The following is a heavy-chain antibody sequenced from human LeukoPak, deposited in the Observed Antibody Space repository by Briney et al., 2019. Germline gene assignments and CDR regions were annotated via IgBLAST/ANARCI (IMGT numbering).Heavy chain of an antibody. CDR3: ARVYSTNYYGSGDRPFLFDY. Sequence: ASVKVSCKASGYSFTSYGFSWVRQAPGQGLEWMGWISTYYGNTNYAQKLQDRVTMTTDTSTSTAYMELTSLRSDDTAVYYCARVYSTNYYGSGDRPFLFDYWGQGTVVTVSS. V-gene: IGHV1-18*01. CDR2: ISTYYGNT. D-gene: IGHD3-10*01. J-gene: IGHJ4*02. CDR1: GYSFTSYG.